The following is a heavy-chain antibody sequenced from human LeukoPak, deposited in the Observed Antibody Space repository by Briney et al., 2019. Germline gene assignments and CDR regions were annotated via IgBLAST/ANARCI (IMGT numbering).Heavy chain of an antibody. CDR3: AKCRGAFYNYGMDV. CDR1: GFTSSSYA. D-gene: IGHD2-15*01. J-gene: IGHJ6*02. Sequence: GGSLRLSCAASGFTSSSYAMSWVCQAPGKGLEWVSAISSSGYSTYYADSVKGRFTISRDNSKNTMYLQMNSLRAEDTAVYYCAKCRGAFYNYGMDVWGQGTTVTVSS. CDR2: ISSSGYST. V-gene: IGHV3-23*01.